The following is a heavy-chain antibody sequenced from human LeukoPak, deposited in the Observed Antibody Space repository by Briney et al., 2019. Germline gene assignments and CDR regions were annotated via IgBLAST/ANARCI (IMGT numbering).Heavy chain of an antibody. J-gene: IGHJ4*02. V-gene: IGHV3-53*05. CDR2: LYPGGVT. CDR1: GFTVSNNY. CDR3: TRHRVADTTEFAY. Sequence: GGSLRLSCAASGFTVSNNYMSWVRLAPGKGLELVSALYPGGVTYYADPVKGRFTISSDTSKNTVDVQMTSLRAEDTAMYYCTRHRVADTTEFAYWGQGTLVTVSA. D-gene: IGHD6-19*01.